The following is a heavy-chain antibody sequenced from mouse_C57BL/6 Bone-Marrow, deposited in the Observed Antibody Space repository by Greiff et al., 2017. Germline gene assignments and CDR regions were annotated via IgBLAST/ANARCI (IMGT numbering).Heavy chain of an antibody. Sequence: QVQLQQSGPELVKPGASVKISCKASGYSFTSYYIHWVKQRPGQGLEWIGWIYPGSGNTTYNEKFKGKATLTAATSSSTAYSQLSSLTSEGSAVYYCARIGGYYVYYAMDYWDQGTSVTGSS. CDR3: ARIGGYYVYYAMDY. D-gene: IGHD2-3*01. CDR1: GYSFTSYY. J-gene: IGHJ4*01. CDR2: IYPGSGNT. V-gene: IGHV1-66*01.